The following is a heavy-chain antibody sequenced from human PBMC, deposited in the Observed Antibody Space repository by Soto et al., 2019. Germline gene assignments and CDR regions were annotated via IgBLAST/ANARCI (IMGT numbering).Heavy chain of an antibody. CDR1: GFTFADYT. CDR3: AKNSRATDYCGMDG. Sequence: GSLRLSCAASGFTFADYTMHWVRQAPGKGLEWVSLISWDGGSTYYADSVKGRFTISRDNSKKSLYLQMNSLRTEDTALYYCAKNSRATDYCGMDGWGQATTVTASS. V-gene: IGHV3-43*01. CDR2: ISWDGGST. J-gene: IGHJ6*02.